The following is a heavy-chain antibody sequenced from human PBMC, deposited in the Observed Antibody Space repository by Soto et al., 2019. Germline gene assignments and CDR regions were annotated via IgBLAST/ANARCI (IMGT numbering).Heavy chain of an antibody. D-gene: IGHD3-16*01. CDR2: ISYDGNKK. Sequence: QVQLVGSGGDVVQPGRSLRLSCAGSGFTFSSYGIHWVRQAPGKGLEWVAVISYDGNKKYYADSVKGRFTISRDNPKNTVYLQMNSLRAEDTAVYYCARGGGAFDIWGQGTMVTVSS. CDR3: ARGGGAFDI. V-gene: IGHV3-30*03. CDR1: GFTFSSYG. J-gene: IGHJ3*02.